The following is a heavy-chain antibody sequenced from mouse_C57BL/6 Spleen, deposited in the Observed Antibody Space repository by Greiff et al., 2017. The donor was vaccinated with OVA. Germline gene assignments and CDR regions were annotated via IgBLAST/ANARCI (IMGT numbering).Heavy chain of an antibody. V-gene: IGHV2-2*01. CDR2: IWSGGST. CDR1: GFSLTSYG. D-gene: IGHD2-5*01. CDR3: ARMRSNFFDY. J-gene: IGHJ2*01. Sequence: QVHVKQSGPGLVQPSQSLSITCTVSGFSLTSYGVHWVRQSPGKGLEWLGVIWSGGSTDYNAAFISRLSISKDNSKSQVFFKMNSLQADDTAIYYCARMRSNFFDYWGQGTTLTVSS.